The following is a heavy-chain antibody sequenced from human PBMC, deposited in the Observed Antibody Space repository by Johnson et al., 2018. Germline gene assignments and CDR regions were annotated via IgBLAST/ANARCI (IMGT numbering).Heavy chain of an antibody. V-gene: IGHV3-33*01. CDR1: GFNFSTYG. D-gene: IGHD3-10*01. J-gene: IGHJ4*02. CDR2: VWFDGGNK. Sequence: QVQLQESGGGVVQPGRSLRLSCAASGFNFSTYGMHWVRQATGKGLEWVAVVWFDGGNKYYGDSVNGRFTISRDISKSTLYFHMNSLRAEDPAVYFCAREGVSWFGELALFDYWGQGTLVTVSS. CDR3: AREGVSWFGELALFDY.